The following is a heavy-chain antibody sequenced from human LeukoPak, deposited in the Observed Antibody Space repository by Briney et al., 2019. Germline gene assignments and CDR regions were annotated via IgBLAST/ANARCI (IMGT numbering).Heavy chain of an antibody. CDR1: GFIFSSYW. V-gene: IGHV3-7*01. D-gene: IGHD6-19*01. J-gene: IGHJ4*02. CDR3: AREPSNTSGWYAIDY. Sequence: GGSLRLSCAASGFIFSSYWMSWVRQAPGKGLEWVANIKQDGNEKYYVDSVKGRFTISRGNAKNSLFLQMNSLRAEDTAVYYCAREPSNTSGWYAIDYWGQGTLVTVSS. CDR2: IKQDGNEK.